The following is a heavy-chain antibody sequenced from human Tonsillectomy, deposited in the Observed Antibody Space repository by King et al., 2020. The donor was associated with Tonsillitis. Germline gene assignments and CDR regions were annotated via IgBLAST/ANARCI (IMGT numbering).Heavy chain of an antibody. CDR1: GFTFSDYA. V-gene: IGHV3-30-3*01. D-gene: IGHD3-22*01. J-gene: IGHJ4*02. CDR2: ISYDGSDK. Sequence: VQLVESGGGVVQPGRSLRLSCAASGFTFSDYAMHWVRQAPGKRLEWVATISYDGSDKYYADSVKGRFTISRDNSKNTLFLQMNSLRAEDTAVFYCARGRYYYDISGYFDYWGQGTLVTVSS. CDR3: ARGRYYYDISGYFDY.